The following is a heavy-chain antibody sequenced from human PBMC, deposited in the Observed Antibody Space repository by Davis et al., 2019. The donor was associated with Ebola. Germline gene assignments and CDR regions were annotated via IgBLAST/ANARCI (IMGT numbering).Heavy chain of an antibody. V-gene: IGHV3-15*01. D-gene: IGHD6-6*01. Sequence: PGGSLRLSCAASGFTFTSAWMSWVRQAPGKGLEWVGRIRSKADGGTTDYAAPVKGRFTISRDDSENTLYLQMNTLKTEDTAVYYCATDIPTRPDKVDDWGQGTLVTVSS. CDR3: ATDIPTRPDKVDD. CDR1: GFTFTSAW. J-gene: IGHJ4*02. CDR2: IRSKADGGTT.